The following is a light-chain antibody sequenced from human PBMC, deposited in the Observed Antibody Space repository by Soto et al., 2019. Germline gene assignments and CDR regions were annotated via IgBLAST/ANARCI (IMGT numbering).Light chain of an antibody. J-gene: IGLJ1*01. CDR1: SSDIGAYNH. Sequence: QSALTQPASVSGSPGQSITISCSGSSSDIGAYNHVAWFQQFPGKTPKLVIYEASNRPSGVPGRFSGSKSGNTASLTISGLQAADEADYYCSLYTSENTYVCGTGTKVTV. V-gene: IGLV2-14*01. CDR3: SLYTSENTYV. CDR2: EAS.